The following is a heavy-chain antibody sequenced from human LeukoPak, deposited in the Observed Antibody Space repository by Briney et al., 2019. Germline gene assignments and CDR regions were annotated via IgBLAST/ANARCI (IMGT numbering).Heavy chain of an antibody. Sequence: PSETLFLTCTVSGGSISSGSYYWSWIRQPAGKGLEWIGRIYTSGSTAYNPSLKSRVTVSVDTSKNQFSLKLNSVTAADTAFYYCARGGQQLVNWFDPWGQGILVTVSS. J-gene: IGHJ5*02. CDR1: GGSISSGSYY. CDR2: IYTSGST. D-gene: IGHD6-13*01. CDR3: ARGGQQLVNWFDP. V-gene: IGHV4-61*02.